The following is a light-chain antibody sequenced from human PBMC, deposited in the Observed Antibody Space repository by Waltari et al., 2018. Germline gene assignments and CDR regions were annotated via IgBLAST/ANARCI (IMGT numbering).Light chain of an antibody. J-gene: IGKJ4*01. Sequence: DIQLTQSPSFLSASVGDRVTITCRASQVIGSYLGWYQQKPRKAPKLLIYAASTLQSGVPSRFSGSGSGTEFTLTISSLQPEDFATYYCQQLFSYPVTFGGGTKVEIK. CDR3: QQLFSYPVT. V-gene: IGKV1-9*01. CDR1: QVIGSY. CDR2: AAS.